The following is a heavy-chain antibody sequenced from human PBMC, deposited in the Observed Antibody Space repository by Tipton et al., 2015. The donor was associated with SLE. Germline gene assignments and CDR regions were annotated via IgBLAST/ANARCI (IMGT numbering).Heavy chain of an antibody. D-gene: IGHD5-12*01. V-gene: IGHV3-53*05. CDR2: SYLGGGS. CDR3: ANLERYSGYDWHFDY. Sequence: GSLRLSCAASAFSVSAYHMSWVRQAPGKGLEWVSLSYLGGGSDYADSVKGRFTVSRDSSENTLYLQMNSLRTEDTAVYYCANLERYSGYDWHFDYWGQGTLVTVSS. J-gene: IGHJ4*02. CDR1: AFSVSAYH.